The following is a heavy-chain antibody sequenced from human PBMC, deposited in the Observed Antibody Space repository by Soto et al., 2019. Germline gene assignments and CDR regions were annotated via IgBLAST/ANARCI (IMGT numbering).Heavy chain of an antibody. CDR3: ARDTSYCSGGSCYSYFDY. V-gene: IGHV1-69*08. D-gene: IGHD2-15*01. CDR2: IIPILGIA. J-gene: IGHJ4*02. CDR1: GGTFSSYT. Sequence: QVQLVQSGAEVKKPGSSVKVSCKASGGTFSSYTISWVRQAPGQGLEWMGRIIPILGIANYAQKFQGRVTITADKSTSTAYMELSSLRSEDTAVYYCARDTSYCSGGSCYSYFDYWGQGTLVTVSS.